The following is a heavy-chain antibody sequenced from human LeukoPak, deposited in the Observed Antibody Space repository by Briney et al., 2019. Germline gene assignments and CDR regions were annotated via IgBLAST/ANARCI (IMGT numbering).Heavy chain of an antibody. CDR2: ISSSNTYI. Sequence: PGGSLRLSCAASRFIFPTYSMNWVRQAPGKGLEWVSTISSSNTYIYYADSVKGRFTISRDNAKNSLFLQMNSLRAEDRSQYYCARDATCSGGNCYSPAWFDPWGQGTLVTVS. CDR1: RFIFPTYS. V-gene: IGHV3-21*03. CDR3: ARDATCSGGNCYSPAWFDP. J-gene: IGHJ5*02. D-gene: IGHD2-15*01.